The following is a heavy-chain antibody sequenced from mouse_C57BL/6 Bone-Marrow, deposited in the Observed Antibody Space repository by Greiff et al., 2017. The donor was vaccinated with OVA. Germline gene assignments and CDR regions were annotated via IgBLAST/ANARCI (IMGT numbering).Heavy chain of an antibody. CDR1: GYTFTSYG. V-gene: IGHV1-81*01. J-gene: IGHJ3*01. Sequence: QVQLQQSGAELARPGASVKLSCKASGYTFTSYGISWVKQRTGQGLEWIGEIYPRSGNTYYNEKFKGKATLTADKSSSTAYMEIRSLTSEDAVFYFCAREAHLSGFAYWGQGTLVTVSA. CDR3: AREAHLSGFAY. CDR2: IYPRSGNT.